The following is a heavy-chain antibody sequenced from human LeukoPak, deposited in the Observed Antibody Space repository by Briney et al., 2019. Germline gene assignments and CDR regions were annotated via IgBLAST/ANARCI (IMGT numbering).Heavy chain of an antibody. CDR2: ISSSSSYI. CDR1: GFTFSSYS. J-gene: IGHJ4*02. V-gene: IGHV3-21*01. D-gene: IGHD4-17*01. Sequence: GGSLRLSCAASGFTFSSYSMKWVRQARGKGLEWVSSISSSSSYIYYADSVKGRFTISRDNAKNSLYLQMNSLRAEDTAVYYCAREAIYGDIDYWGQGTLVTVSS. CDR3: AREAIYGDIDY.